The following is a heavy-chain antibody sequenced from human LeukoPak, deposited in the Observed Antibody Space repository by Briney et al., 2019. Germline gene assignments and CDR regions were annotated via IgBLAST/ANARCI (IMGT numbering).Heavy chain of an antibody. CDR2: INHSGST. CDR1: GGYFSGYY. Sequence: PSETLSLICAVYGGYFSGYYWSWIRQPPGKGLDWIGQINHSGSTNYNPSLKSRVTISVDTSKIQFSLKLSSVPAADTAVYYCARGPSGTLAFDIWGQGTMVTVSS. D-gene: IGHD2-2*01. CDR3: ARGPSGTLAFDI. J-gene: IGHJ3*02. V-gene: IGHV4-34*01.